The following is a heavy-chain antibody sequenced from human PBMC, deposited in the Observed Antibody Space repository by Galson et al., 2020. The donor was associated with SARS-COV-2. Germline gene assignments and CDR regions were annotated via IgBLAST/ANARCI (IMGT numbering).Heavy chain of an antibody. CDR3: ARVKDVVVVPATRGNWFDP. J-gene: IGHJ5*02. CDR1: GASIKSGDGY. D-gene: IGHD2-15*01. V-gene: IGHV4-30-4*01. CDR2: NNNSGIT. Sequence: SETLSLTCTVSGASIKSGDGYWTRNRQSPGRGLEWIGYNNNSGITHYNPSLQSRGIITEDKSKNQIYLQLNSVTAAATATYYCARVKDVVVVPATRGNWFDPWGQGTLVTVSS.